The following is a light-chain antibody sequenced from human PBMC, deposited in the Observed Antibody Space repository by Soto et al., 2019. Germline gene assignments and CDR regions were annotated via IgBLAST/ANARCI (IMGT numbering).Light chain of an antibody. CDR1: SSDVGGYNY. CDR3: SSYAGNNNCV. V-gene: IGLV2-8*01. CDR2: EIS. J-gene: IGLJ1*01. Sequence: QSALTQPPSASGSPGQSVTISCTGTSSDVGGYNYVSWYQQHPGKAPKLILYEISERPSGVPDRFSGSKSGNTASLTVSLLQAEDEADYYCSSYAGNNNCVFGTGTKV.